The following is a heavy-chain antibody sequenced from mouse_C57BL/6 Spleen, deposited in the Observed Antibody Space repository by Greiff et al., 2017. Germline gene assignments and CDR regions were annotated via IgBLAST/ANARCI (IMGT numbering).Heavy chain of an antibody. CDR3: ARTKGYYGSREDDLDY. CDR1: GYSFTGYF. V-gene: IGHV1-20*01. J-gene: IGHJ2*01. Sequence: VQLQQSGPELVKPGDSVKISCKASGYSFTGYFMNWVMQSHGRSLEWIGRINPYNGDTFYNQKLKGKATLTVDKSSSTAHMELRSLTSEDSAVYYCARTKGYYGSREDDLDYWGQGTTLTVSS. D-gene: IGHD1-1*01. CDR2: INPYNGDT.